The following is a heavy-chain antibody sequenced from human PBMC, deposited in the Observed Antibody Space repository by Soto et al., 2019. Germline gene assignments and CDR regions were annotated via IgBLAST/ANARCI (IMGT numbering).Heavy chain of an antibody. CDR2: IKDDGGDE. V-gene: IGHV3-7*05. J-gene: IGHJ5*02. CDR3: AGGSGWISDT. CDR1: GFTFSPYW. D-gene: IGHD6-19*01. Sequence: EVQLVESGRGLVQPGGSLRLSCAASGFTFSPYWMSWVRQAPGKGLEWVAIIKDDGGDEHYLEAVRGRFTISRDNAKKSLYLAMDSLRVEDTAVYYCAGGSGWISDTWGQGTLVTVSS.